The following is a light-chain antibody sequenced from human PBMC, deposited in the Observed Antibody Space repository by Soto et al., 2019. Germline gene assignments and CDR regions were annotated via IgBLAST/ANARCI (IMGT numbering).Light chain of an antibody. J-gene: IGKJ1*01. V-gene: IGKV1-5*01. CDR1: QSISSW. CDR2: DDS. CDR3: KKYNSYLWT. Sequence: DIQITQSPSTLSASVGYRFTITCRASQSISSWLAWYQQKPGKAPKILIYDDSSLESGVPSRFSGSGSGTEFTLTIRSLQPDDFATYYCKKYNSYLWTFGNGTTGDIK.